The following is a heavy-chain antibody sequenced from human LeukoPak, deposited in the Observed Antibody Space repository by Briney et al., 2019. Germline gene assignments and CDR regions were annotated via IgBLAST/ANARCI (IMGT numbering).Heavy chain of an antibody. CDR1: RYTFTSYG. Sequence: GASVKVSCKASRYTFTSYGISWVRQAGAQGLEGMGWIRAYNGNTNYAQKLQGRVTMTTHTSTSTAYMELRSLRSDDTAVYYCARGATTIYSGGGEAFDIWGQGTMVTVSS. CDR2: IRAYNGNT. J-gene: IGHJ3*02. D-gene: IGHD3-16*01. CDR3: ARGATTIYSGGGEAFDI. V-gene: IGHV1-18*01.